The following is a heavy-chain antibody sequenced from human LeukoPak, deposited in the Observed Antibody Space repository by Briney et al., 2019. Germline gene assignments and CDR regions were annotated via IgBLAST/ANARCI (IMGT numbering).Heavy chain of an antibody. V-gene: IGHV3-23*01. Sequence: PGGSLRLSCAASGFAFDSFAMSWVRQAPGKGLEWVSSISGSLDSTYYADSVKGRFTISRDNSKNTLYLEMNNLKAEDTAIYYCATRSVVGRGGQGTLVIVSS. CDR1: GFAFDSFA. D-gene: IGHD1-26*01. CDR2: ISGSLDST. CDR3: ATRSVVGR. J-gene: IGHJ4*02.